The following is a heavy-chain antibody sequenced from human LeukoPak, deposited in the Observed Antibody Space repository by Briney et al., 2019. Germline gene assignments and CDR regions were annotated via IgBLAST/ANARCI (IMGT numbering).Heavy chain of an antibody. CDR3: AKGPGLSVAGLDY. D-gene: IGHD6-19*01. CDR2: ISGSGGST. CDR1: GFTFSSYA. Sequence: GGSLRLSCAASGFTFSSYAMSWVRQAPGKGLEWVAAISGSGGSTYYADSVKGRFTISRDNSKNTLCLQMNSLRGEDTAVYYCAKGPGLSVAGLDYWGQGTLVTVSS. J-gene: IGHJ4*02. V-gene: IGHV3-23*01.